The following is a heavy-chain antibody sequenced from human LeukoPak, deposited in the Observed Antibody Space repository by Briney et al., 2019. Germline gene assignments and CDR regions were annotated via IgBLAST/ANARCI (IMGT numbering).Heavy chain of an antibody. CDR2: ISSSGSTI. Sequence: GGTLRLSCAASGFTFNKYAMSWVRQSPGKGLEWVSYISSSGSTIYYADSVKGRFTISRDNAKNSLYLQMNSLRAEDTALYYCAKDIEGGIAVAEGAFDIWGQGTMVTVSS. V-gene: IGHV3-48*04. D-gene: IGHD6-19*01. J-gene: IGHJ3*02. CDR3: AKDIEGGIAVAEGAFDI. CDR1: GFTFNKYA.